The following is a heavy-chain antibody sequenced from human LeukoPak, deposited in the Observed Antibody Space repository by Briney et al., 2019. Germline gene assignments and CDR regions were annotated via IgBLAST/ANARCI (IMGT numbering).Heavy chain of an antibody. D-gene: IGHD5-12*01. Sequence: AASVKVSCKASGGTFSSYAISWVRQAPGQGLEWMGGIIPIFGTANYAQKFQGRVTMTTDTSTSTAYMELRSLRSDDTAVYYCARVGGWGGIQYSGYDFWGQGTLVTVSS. CDR1: GGTFSSYA. J-gene: IGHJ4*02. V-gene: IGHV1-69*05. CDR3: ARVGGWGGIQYSGYDF. CDR2: IIPIFGTA.